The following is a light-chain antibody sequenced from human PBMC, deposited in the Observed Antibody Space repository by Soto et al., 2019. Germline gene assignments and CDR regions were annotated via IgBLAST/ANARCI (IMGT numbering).Light chain of an antibody. CDR1: QSVSSN. Sequence: EIXMTQSPATLSVSPGERATLSCRASQSVSSNLAWYQQKPGQAPRLLIYGASTRATGIPARFSGSGSGTEFTLTISSLQSEDFPVYYYQQYNNWPPYTFGQGTKLEIK. V-gene: IGKV3-15*01. CDR3: QQYNNWPPYT. CDR2: GAS. J-gene: IGKJ2*01.